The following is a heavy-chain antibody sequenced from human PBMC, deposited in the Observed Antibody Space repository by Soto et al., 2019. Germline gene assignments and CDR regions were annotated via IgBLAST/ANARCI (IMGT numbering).Heavy chain of an antibody. CDR1: GFTFSSYA. CDR3: ARDRGAEYLLYYFAY. CDR2: ISYDGSNK. J-gene: IGHJ4*02. Sequence: QVQLVESGGGVVQPGRSLRLSCAASGFTFSSYAMHWVRQAPGKGLEWVAVISYDGSNKYYADSVKGRFTISRDNSKNTLYLQMNSLRAEDTAVYYCARDRGAEYLLYYFAYWGQGTLVTVSS. V-gene: IGHV3-30-3*01. D-gene: IGHD1-26*01.